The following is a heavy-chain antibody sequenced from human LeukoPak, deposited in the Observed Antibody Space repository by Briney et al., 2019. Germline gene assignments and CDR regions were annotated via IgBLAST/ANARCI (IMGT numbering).Heavy chain of an antibody. CDR3: AKSHGYSSSQERDYYYGMDV. D-gene: IGHD6-13*01. V-gene: IGHV3-30*18. CDR1: GFTFSSYG. Sequence: GRSLRLSCAASGFTFSSYGMHWVRQAPGKGLEWVAVISYDGSNKYYADSVKGRFTISRDNSKNTLYLQMNSLRAEDTAVYYCAKSHGYSSSQERDYYYGMDVWGKGTTVTVSS. CDR2: ISYDGSNK. J-gene: IGHJ6*04.